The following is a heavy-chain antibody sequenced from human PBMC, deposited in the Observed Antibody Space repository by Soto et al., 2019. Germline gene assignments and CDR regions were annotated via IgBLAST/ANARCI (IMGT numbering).Heavy chain of an antibody. CDR1: GYTFTSYG. CDR2: ISAYNGNT. Sequence: QVQLVQSGAEVKKPGASVKVSCKASGYTFTSYGISWVRQAPGQGLEWMGWISAYNGNTNYAQKLQGRVTMTTDTSTSTANVELRSLRSDDTAVYYCARGLEYSGYDYYYYMDVWGKGTTVTVSS. D-gene: IGHD5-12*01. J-gene: IGHJ6*03. CDR3: ARGLEYSGYDYYYYMDV. V-gene: IGHV1-18*01.